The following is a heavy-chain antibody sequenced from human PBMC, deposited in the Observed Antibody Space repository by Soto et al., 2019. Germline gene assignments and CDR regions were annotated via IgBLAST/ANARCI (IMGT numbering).Heavy chain of an antibody. D-gene: IGHD6-19*01. CDR3: ARARQWLSSNYFDS. Sequence: KPSETLSLTCTVSGGSIRSYYWSWVRQPPERGLEYIGYIYHSGITNYNPSLKSRLTISVDTSKNQFSLKLSSVTAADTAVYYCARARQWLSSNYFDSWGHGTLVTVSS. J-gene: IGHJ4*01. V-gene: IGHV4-59*01. CDR2: IYHSGIT. CDR1: GGSIRSYY.